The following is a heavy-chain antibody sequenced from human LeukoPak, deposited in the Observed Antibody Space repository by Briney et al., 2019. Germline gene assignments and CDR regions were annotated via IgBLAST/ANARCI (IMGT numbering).Heavy chain of an antibody. J-gene: IGHJ6*03. CDR3: AKNSGRYYYYYYMDV. D-gene: IGHD1-26*01. CDR1: GFTFSSYG. V-gene: IGHV3-23*01. CDR2: ISGSGGST. Sequence: GGSLRLSCAASGFTFSSYGMSWVRQAPGKGLEWVSAISGSGGSTYYADSVKGRFTISRDNSKNTLYLQMNSLRAEDTAVYYCAKNSGRYYYYYYMDVWGKGTTVIISS.